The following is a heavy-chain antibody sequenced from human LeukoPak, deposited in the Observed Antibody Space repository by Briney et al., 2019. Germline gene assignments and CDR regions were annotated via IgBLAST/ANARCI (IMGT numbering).Heavy chain of an antibody. CDR2: INHSGST. Sequence: SETLSLTCAVYGGSFSGYYWSWIRQPPGKGLEWIGEINHSGSTNYNPSLKSRVTISVDTSKNQFSLNLSSVTAADTAVYYCARRLVRGADYWGQGTLVTVSS. V-gene: IGHV4-34*01. J-gene: IGHJ4*02. D-gene: IGHD3-10*01. CDR1: GGSFSGYY. CDR3: ARRLVRGADY.